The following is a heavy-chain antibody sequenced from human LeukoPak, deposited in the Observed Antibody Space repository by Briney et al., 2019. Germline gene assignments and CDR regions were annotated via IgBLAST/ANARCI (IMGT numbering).Heavy chain of an antibody. CDR2: ISWNGDGR. V-gene: IGHV3-9*01. CDR3: AKGIPLIL. D-gene: IGHD3-16*01. J-gene: IGHJ4*02. CDR1: GFTFDDYG. Sequence: GGSLRLSCAASGFTFDDYGMHWVRQAPGKGLEWVSGISWNGDGREYADSVKGRFTVSRDNAKNSLYLQMNSLGTEDTALYYCAKGIPLILWAQGTLVTVSS.